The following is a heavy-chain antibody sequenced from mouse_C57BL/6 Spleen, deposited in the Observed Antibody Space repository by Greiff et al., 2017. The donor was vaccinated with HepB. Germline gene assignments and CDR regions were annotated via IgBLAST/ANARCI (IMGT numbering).Heavy chain of an antibody. V-gene: IGHV1-15*01. CDR1: GYTFTDYE. CDR2: IDPETGGT. J-gene: IGHJ4*01. CDR3: TRYHYGGAMDY. Sequence: VQRVESGAELVRPGASVTLSCKASGYTFTDYEMHWVKQTPVHGLEWIGAIDPETGGTAYNQKFKGKAILTADKSSSTAYMELRSLTSEDSAVYYCTRYHYGGAMDYWGQGTSVTVSS. D-gene: IGHD1-1*01.